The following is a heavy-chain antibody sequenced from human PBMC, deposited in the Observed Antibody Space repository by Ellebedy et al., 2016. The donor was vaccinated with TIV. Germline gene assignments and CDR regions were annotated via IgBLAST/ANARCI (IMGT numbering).Heavy chain of an antibody. CDR3: ARDRSYGSKYFDS. CDR2: LLFDESNK. V-gene: IGHV3-30*19. Sequence: GESLKISCAASGFTFSNYVMHWVRQAPGKGLDWVALLLFDESNKYYADSVQGRFTFSRNNSKNTLYLQMNSLRTEDTAVYYCARDRSYGSKYFDSWGQGTLVTVSS. CDR1: GFTFSNYV. J-gene: IGHJ4*02. D-gene: IGHD5-18*01.